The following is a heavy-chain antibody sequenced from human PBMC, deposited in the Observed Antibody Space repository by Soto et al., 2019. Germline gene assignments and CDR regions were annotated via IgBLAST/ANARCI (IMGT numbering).Heavy chain of an antibody. J-gene: IGHJ4*02. Sequence: GASVKVSCKASGNTLTGYFLHWVRQARGQGLEWLGWLNSNSGGTKIAQKFQGRLAMTRDTSASTAYMELSSLRSEDTAVYYCAREKWPGKFDYWGQGTLVTVSS. CDR1: GNTLTGYF. CDR3: AREKWPGKFDY. V-gene: IGHV1-2*02. CDR2: LNSNSGGT. D-gene: IGHD6-13*01.